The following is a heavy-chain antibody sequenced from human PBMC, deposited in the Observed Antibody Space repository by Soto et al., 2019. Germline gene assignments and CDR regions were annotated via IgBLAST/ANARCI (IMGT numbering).Heavy chain of an antibody. Sequence: PSETLSLTCTVSGGSISSYYWSWIRQPPGKGLEWIGYIYFSGGTNYNPSLKSRVTISVDTSKNQFSPKLSSVTAADTAVYYCARESRSWYGSIWDYWGQGTLVTVSS. CDR2: IYFSGGT. CDR1: GGSISSYY. CDR3: ARESRSWYGSIWDY. D-gene: IGHD6-13*01. V-gene: IGHV4-59*12. J-gene: IGHJ4*02.